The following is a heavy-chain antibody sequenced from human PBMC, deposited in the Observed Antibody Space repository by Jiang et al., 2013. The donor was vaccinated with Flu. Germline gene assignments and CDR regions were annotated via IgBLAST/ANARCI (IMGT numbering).Heavy chain of an antibody. CDR2: IYYSGST. J-gene: IGHJ6*03. D-gene: IGHD3-10*01. CDR3: ARDVGSAAPYYYYYYMDV. Sequence: GKGLEWIGYIYYSGSTNYNPSLKSRVTISVDTSKNQFSLKLSSVTAADTAVYYCARDVGSAAPYYYYYYMDVWGKGTTVTVSS. V-gene: IGHV4-59*01.